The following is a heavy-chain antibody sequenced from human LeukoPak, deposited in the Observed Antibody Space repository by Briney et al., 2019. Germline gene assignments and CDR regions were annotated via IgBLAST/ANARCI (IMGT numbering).Heavy chain of an antibody. CDR2: ISSRGSTI. CDR3: ARSYGSGSYYKGGDYYGMDV. CDR1: GFTFSSYE. Sequence: GGSLRLSRAASGFTFSSYEMNRVRQAPGKGLEWVSYISSRGSTIYYADSVKGRFTISRDNAKNSLYLQMNSLRAEDTAVYYCARSYGSGSYYKGGDYYGMDVWGQGTTVTVSS. D-gene: IGHD3-10*01. V-gene: IGHV3-48*03. J-gene: IGHJ6*02.